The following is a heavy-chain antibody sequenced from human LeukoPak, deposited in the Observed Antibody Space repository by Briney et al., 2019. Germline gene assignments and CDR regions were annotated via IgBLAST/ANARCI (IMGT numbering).Heavy chain of an antibody. Sequence: PSETLSLTCSVSGGSISSYYWSWIRQPPGKGLEWIGYIYYSGRTNYNPSLKSRVTISVDKSKNHFSLKLSSVTAADTAVYYCARDAPPAYCSGGTCYFAYWGQGTLVTVSS. CDR2: IYYSGRT. CDR1: GGSISSYY. D-gene: IGHD2-15*01. CDR3: ARDAPPAYCSGGTCYFAY. V-gene: IGHV4-59*12. J-gene: IGHJ4*02.